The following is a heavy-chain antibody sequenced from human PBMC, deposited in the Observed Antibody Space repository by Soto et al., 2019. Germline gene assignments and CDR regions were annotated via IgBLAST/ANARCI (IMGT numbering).Heavy chain of an antibody. Sequence: ASVKVSCKASGFTFSHHSIHWVRQAPGQRLEWMGWINSDTGYTKYSQKFQARLTITWDSSAKTAYMELSSLQSEDTAVYYCVRGKEAGVWFDPWGQGTLVTVSS. V-gene: IGHV1-3*04. CDR1: GFTFSHHS. J-gene: IGHJ5*02. CDR2: INSDTGYT. D-gene: IGHD3-10*01. CDR3: VRGKEAGVWFDP.